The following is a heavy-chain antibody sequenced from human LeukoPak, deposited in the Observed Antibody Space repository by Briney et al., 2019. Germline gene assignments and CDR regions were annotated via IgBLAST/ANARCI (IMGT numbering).Heavy chain of an antibody. CDR2: IIPIFGIA. V-gene: IGHV1-69*02. J-gene: IGHJ4*02. CDR3: ASRGEMANREIYFDY. CDR1: GGSFSSYS. Sequence: SVKLSCKASGGSFSSYSISWVRQAPGQGLEWMGRIIPIFGIANYAQKFQGRVTITADKSTSTAYMELSSLRSEDTAVYYCASRGEMANREIYFDYWGQGTLVTVSS. D-gene: IGHD5-24*01.